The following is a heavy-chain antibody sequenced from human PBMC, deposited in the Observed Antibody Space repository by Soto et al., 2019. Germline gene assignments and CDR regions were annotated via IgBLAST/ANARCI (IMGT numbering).Heavy chain of an antibody. Sequence: ASVKVSCTASGYTFTSYAMHWVRQAPGQRLEWMGWINAGNGNTKYSQKFQGRVTITRDTSASTAYMELSSLRSEDTAVYYCARDNRVTMVRGARSWFDPWGQGTLVTVSS. V-gene: IGHV1-3*01. D-gene: IGHD3-10*01. CDR3: ARDNRVTMVRGARSWFDP. CDR2: INAGNGNT. J-gene: IGHJ5*02. CDR1: GYTFTSYA.